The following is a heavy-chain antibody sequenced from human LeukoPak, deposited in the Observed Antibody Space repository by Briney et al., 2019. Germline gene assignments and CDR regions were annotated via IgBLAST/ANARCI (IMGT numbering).Heavy chain of an antibody. D-gene: IGHD3-10*01. CDR2: IYYSGST. J-gene: IGHJ4*02. CDR3: ARDEGTMVRGVIITKTPYFDY. CDR1: GGSISSGDYY. V-gene: IGHV4-30-4*01. Sequence: SQTLSLTCTVSGGSISSGDYYWSWIRQPPGKGLEWIGYIYYSGSTYYNPSLKSRVTISVDTSKNQFSLKLSSVTAADTAVYYCARDEGTMVRGVIITKTPYFDYWGQGTLVTVSS.